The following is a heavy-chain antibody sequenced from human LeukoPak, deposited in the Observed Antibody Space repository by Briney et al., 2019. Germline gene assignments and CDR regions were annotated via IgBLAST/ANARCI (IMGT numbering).Heavy chain of an antibody. V-gene: IGHV1-2*06. Sequence: ASVKVSCKASGYTSTDNYIHWVRQAPGQGLEWMGRVNPDSGGINYAQKFQGRVTMTRDKSINTAFVELRRLRSDDTATYYCARAQNYHDRSGYSDDTFDVWGHGTMITVSS. D-gene: IGHD3-22*01. CDR3: ARAQNYHDRSGYSDDTFDV. CDR2: VNPDSGGI. J-gene: IGHJ3*01. CDR1: GYTSTDNY.